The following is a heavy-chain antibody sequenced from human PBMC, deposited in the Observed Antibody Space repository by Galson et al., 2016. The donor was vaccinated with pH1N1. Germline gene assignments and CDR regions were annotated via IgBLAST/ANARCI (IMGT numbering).Heavy chain of an antibody. CDR2: INPNSGGT. CDR1: GYTFTGYY. D-gene: IGHD2-8*02. J-gene: IGHJ4*02. V-gene: IGHV1-2*02. Sequence: SVKVSCKASGYTFTGYYMHWVRQAPGQGLEWMGWINPNSGGTNYAQKFQGRVTMTRDTSISTAYMELSRLRSDDTAIYYCARETDPGLYVDYWGKGTLVTVSS. CDR3: ARETDPGLYVDY.